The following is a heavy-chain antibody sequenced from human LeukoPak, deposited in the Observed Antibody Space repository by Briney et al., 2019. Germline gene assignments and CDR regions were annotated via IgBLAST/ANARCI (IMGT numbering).Heavy chain of an antibody. CDR2: FYYSGST. V-gene: IGHV4-59*08. CDR1: GGSISSYY. CDR3: ASSSTGWDYYDSSGYYAFDY. D-gene: IGHD3-22*01. J-gene: IGHJ4*02. Sequence: SETLSLTCTVSGGSISSYYWSWIRQPPGKGLEWIGYFYYSGSTNYNPSLKSRVTISVDTPKNQFSLKLSSVTAADTAVYYCASSSTGWDYYDSSGYYAFDYWGQGTLVTVSS.